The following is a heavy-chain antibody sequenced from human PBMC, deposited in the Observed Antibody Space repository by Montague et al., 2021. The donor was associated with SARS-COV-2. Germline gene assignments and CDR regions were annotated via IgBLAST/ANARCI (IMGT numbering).Heavy chain of an antibody. CDR3: VREPSSGSFRFPLDL. D-gene: IGHD1-26*01. V-gene: IGHV3-48*03. J-gene: IGHJ2*01. Sequence: SLRLSCAASGFTVTTYDMNWVRQAPGRGLEWVSYITDSGTTMYYADSVRGRFTVSRDNARNSLFLQMNSLRVEDTAVYYCVREPSSGSFRFPLDLWGRGTLVTVSS. CDR2: ITDSGTTM. CDR1: GFTVTTYD.